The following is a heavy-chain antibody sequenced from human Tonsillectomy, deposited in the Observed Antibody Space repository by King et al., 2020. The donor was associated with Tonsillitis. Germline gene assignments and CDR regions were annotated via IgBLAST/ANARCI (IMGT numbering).Heavy chain of an antibody. CDR1: GFTFSRYP. V-gene: IGHV3-23*04. CDR3: AKDTLYFGAGNFDY. CDR2: IIASGDNT. Sequence: VQLVESGGGLVQPGGSLRLSCAASGFTFSRYPMSWVRQAPGKGLEWVSGIIASGDNTYYADSVKGRLTVSRDNSKNTLYLQMNGLRAEDTAVYYCAKDTLYFGAGNFDYWGQGTLVTVSS. J-gene: IGHJ4*02. D-gene: IGHD3-9*01.